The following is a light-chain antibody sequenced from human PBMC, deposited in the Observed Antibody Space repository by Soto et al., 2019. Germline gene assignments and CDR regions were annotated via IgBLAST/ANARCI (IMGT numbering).Light chain of an antibody. CDR1: QSVLHSSNNKNY. CDR2: WAS. V-gene: IGKV4-1*01. J-gene: IGKJ2*01. CDR3: QQFYTAPYT. Sequence: DIVMTQSPDSLAVSLGERATINCKSSQSVLHSSNNKNYLTWYQQKPGQPPKLLIYWASTRESGVPDRFSGSGSGTDFTLTISSLQAEDVAVYYCQQFYTAPYTCGQGTKLEIK.